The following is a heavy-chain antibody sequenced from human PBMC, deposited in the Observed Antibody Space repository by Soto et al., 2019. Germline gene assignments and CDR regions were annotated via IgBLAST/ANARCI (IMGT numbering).Heavy chain of an antibody. CDR1: GFTFSSYA. CDR2: ISGSGGST. CDR3: AKAPLLEWLFLDAFDI. V-gene: IGHV3-23*01. J-gene: IGHJ3*02. Sequence: GGSLRLSCAASGFTFSSYAMSWVRQAPGKGLEWVSAISGSGGSTYYADSVKGRFTISRDNSKNTLYLQMNSLRAEDTAVYYCAKAPLLEWLFLDAFDIWGQGTMVTVSS. D-gene: IGHD3-3*01.